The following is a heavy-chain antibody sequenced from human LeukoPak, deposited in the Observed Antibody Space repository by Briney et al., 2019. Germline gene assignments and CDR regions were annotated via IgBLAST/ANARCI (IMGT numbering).Heavy chain of an antibody. Sequence: AGGSLRLSCAASGFTFSSYAMNWVRQAPGKGLEWVSVIRGQSANTYYADSVKGRFTISRDNSKNTLDLQMNSLRADDTAIYYCSKAGCSGTTCYSNSWGQGTLVTVSS. D-gene: IGHD2-2*01. CDR2: IRGQSANT. CDR1: GFTFSSYA. CDR3: SKAGCSGTTCYSNS. V-gene: IGHV3-23*01. J-gene: IGHJ4*02.